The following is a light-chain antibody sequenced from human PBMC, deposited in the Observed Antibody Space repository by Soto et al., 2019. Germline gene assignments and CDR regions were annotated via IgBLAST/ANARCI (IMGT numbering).Light chain of an antibody. Sequence: QLVLTQPRSVSGSPGQSVTISCTGTSSDVGGYNYVSWYQQHPGKAPKGMIYDVSERPSGVPDRFSGSKSGNTASLTISGLQAEDEADYYCCSNAGSYEVFGGGTQLTVL. V-gene: IGLV2-11*01. CDR1: SSDVGGYNY. CDR2: DVS. CDR3: CSNAGSYEV. J-gene: IGLJ2*01.